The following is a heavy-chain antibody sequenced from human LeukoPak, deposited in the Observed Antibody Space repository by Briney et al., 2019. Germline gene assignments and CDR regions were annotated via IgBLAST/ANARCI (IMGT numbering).Heavy chain of an antibody. V-gene: IGHV4-34*01. D-gene: IGHD5-12*01. CDR3: ARGRSGYDRGYYYYCMDV. CDR1: GGSFSGYY. J-gene: IGHJ6*03. Sequence: SETLSLTCAVYGGSFSGYYWSWIRQPPGKGLEWIGEINHSGSTNYNPSLKSRVTISVDTSKNQFSLKLSSVTAADTAVYYCARGRSGYDRGYYYYCMDVWGKGTTVTVSS. CDR2: INHSGST.